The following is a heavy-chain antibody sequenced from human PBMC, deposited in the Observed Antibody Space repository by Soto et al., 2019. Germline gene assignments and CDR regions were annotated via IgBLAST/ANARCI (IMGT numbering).Heavy chain of an antibody. V-gene: IGHV5-10-1*01. J-gene: IGHJ6*02. CDR1: GYSFTSYW. Sequence: PGESLKISCKGSGYSFTSYWISWVRQMPGKGLEWMGRIDPSDSYTNYSPSFQGHVTISADKSISTAYLKWSSLKASDTAMYYCARLGYCSSTSCHGGMDVWGQGTTVTVSS. D-gene: IGHD2-2*01. CDR3: ARLGYCSSTSCHGGMDV. CDR2: IDPSDSYT.